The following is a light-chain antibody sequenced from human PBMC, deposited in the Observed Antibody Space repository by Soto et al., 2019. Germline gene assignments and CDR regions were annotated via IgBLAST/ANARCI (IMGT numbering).Light chain of an antibody. V-gene: IGLV1-47*01. CDR1: SSNIGSNY. Sequence: VLTQPPSASGTPGQRVTISCSGSSSNIGSNYVYWYQQLPGTAPKLLIYRNNQRPSGVPDRFSGSKSGTSASLAISGLRSEDEADYYCAAWDDSLSGLVFGGGTQLTVL. CDR3: AAWDDSLSGLV. J-gene: IGLJ2*01. CDR2: RNN.